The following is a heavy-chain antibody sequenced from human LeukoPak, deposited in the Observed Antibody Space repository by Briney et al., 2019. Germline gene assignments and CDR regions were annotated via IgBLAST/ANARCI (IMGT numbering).Heavy chain of an antibody. J-gene: IGHJ3*02. Sequence: SQTLSLTCTVSGGSISSGSYYWSWIRQPAGKGLEWIGRIYTSVNTNYNPSLKSRVSISVVTSKNQFSLQLSSVTAADTAVYYCARSLVGGRYAFDIWGQGTMVTVSS. D-gene: IGHD2-8*02. CDR3: ARSLVGGRYAFDI. V-gene: IGHV4-61*02. CDR1: GGSISSGSYY. CDR2: IYTSVNT.